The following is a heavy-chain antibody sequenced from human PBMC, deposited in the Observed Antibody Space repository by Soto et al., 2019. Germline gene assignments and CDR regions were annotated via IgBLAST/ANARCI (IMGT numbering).Heavy chain of an antibody. Sequence: QVQLVQSGAEVKKPGSSVKVSCKASGGTFSSYTISWVRQAPGQGLEWMGRIIPILGIANYPQKFQGRVTITADQSTSTAYMELSSLRSEDTAVYYCARDDYYGSGSYSRVGAYWGQGTLVTVSS. CDR3: ARDDYYGSGSYSRVGAY. J-gene: IGHJ4*02. D-gene: IGHD3-10*01. CDR1: GGTFSSYT. V-gene: IGHV1-69*08. CDR2: IIPILGIA.